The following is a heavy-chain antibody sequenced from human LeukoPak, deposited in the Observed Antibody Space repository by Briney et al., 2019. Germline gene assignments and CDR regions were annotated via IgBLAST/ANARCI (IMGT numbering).Heavy chain of an antibody. CDR3: AKDRSSVGDY. CDR1: GFTFSSYA. Sequence: GGSLRLSCAASGFTFSSYAMSWVRQAPGKGLEWVSVISGSGGSTDYADSVKGRFTISRDNSKNTVYLQMNSLRDEDTAVYYCAKDRSSVGDYWGQGTLVTVSS. J-gene: IGHJ4*02. V-gene: IGHV3-23*01. D-gene: IGHD6-19*01. CDR2: ISGSGGST.